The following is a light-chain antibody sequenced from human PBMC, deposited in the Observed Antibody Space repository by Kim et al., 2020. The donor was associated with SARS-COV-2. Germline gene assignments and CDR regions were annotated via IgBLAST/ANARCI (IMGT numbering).Light chain of an antibody. Sequence: SAGERATPASRARQSVSSNYFGWEQKKPGQAPRLIFYGATSRDTGTPARSSGSAAATDFTSTISILEPEYLAVDCLQQYRSSPTFGPGTKVDIK. CDR3: QQYRSSPT. CDR2: GAT. CDR1: QSVSSNY. J-gene: IGKJ3*01. V-gene: IGKV3-20*01.